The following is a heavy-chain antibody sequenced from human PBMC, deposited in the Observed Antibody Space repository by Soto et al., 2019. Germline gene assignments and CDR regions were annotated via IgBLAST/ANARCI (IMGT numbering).Heavy chain of an antibody. CDR1: GYTFTSYG. D-gene: IGHD6-13*01. J-gene: IGHJ4*02. V-gene: IGHV1-18*01. CDR2: ISAYNGNT. Sequence: ASVKVSCKASGYTFTSYGISWVRQAPGQGLEWMGWISAYNGNTNYAQKLQGRVTMTTDTSTSTAYMELRSLRVEDSAVYYCAKRPRWAISATDHFDSWGQGTLVTVSS. CDR3: AKRPRWAISATDHFDS.